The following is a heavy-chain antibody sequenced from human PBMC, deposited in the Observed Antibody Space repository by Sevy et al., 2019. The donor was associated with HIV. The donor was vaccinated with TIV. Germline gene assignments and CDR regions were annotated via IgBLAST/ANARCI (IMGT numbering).Heavy chain of an antibody. V-gene: IGHV1-24*01. CDR3: ATGPSGRLLWFGEFDY. D-gene: IGHD3-10*01. Sequence: ASVKVSCKVSGYTLTELSMHWVRQAPGKGLEWMGGFDPEDGETIYAQKFQGRVTMTEDTSTDTAYMELSSLRSEDTAVYYCATGPSGRLLWFGEFDYWGQGTLVTVSS. J-gene: IGHJ4*02. CDR2: FDPEDGET. CDR1: GYTLTELS.